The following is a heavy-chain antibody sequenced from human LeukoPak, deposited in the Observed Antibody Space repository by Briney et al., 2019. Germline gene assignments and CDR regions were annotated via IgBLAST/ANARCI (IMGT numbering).Heavy chain of an antibody. Sequence: GGSLRLSCVTSGFTFNSYDMNWVRQAPGKGLEWVAYIGSTGGGSVKYYAGSVDGRFTISRDNAKDTLYLQLNSLRVDDTALYYCARDRAYSSGWYFDYWGQGTLVTVSS. CDR2: IGSTGGGSVK. V-gene: IGHV3-48*03. CDR1: GFTFNSYD. D-gene: IGHD6-19*01. CDR3: ARDRAYSSGWYFDY. J-gene: IGHJ4*02.